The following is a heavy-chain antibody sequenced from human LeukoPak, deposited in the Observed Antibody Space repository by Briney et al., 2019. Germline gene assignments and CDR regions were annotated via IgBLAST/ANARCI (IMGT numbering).Heavy chain of an antibody. D-gene: IGHD6-13*01. CDR3: ARRAGGSAAGINY. CDR2: IYYSRIT. J-gene: IGHJ4*02. Sequence: SETLSPTRTVSGGSVSSSSYCWVWLHQPPGKGLEWIVTIYYSRITYYNRSVKPRSTTPVQTPKNQFSRNLSPVTPPATTVYYCARRAGGSAAGINYWGQGTLVAVSS. CDR1: GGSVSSSSYC. V-gene: IGHV4-39*01.